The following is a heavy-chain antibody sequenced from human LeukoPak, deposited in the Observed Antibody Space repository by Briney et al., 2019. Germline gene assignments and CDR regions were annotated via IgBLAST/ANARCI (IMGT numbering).Heavy chain of an antibody. CDR2: IYTSGST. Sequence: PSETLSLTCAVYGGSFSGYYWSWIRQPAGKGLEWIGRIYTSGSTNYNPSLKSRVTISVDTSKNQFSLKLSSVTAADTAVYYCASPTVTTDYFDYWGQGTLDTVSS. CDR1: GGSFSGYY. V-gene: IGHV4-59*10. CDR3: ASPTVTTDYFDY. J-gene: IGHJ4*02. D-gene: IGHD4-17*01.